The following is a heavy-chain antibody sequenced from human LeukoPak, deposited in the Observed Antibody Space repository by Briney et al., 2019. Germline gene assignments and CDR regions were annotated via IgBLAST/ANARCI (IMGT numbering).Heavy chain of an antibody. CDR1: GFTLDDYA. D-gene: IGHD6-19*01. J-gene: IGHJ4*02. Sequence: GGSLRLSCAASGFTLDDYAMHWVRQAPGKGLEWVSGISWNSGSIGYADSVKGRFTISRDNAKNSLYLQMNSLRAEDTALYYCAKGSVAGSPLFDYWGQGTLVTVSS. CDR3: AKGSVAGSPLFDY. V-gene: IGHV3-9*01. CDR2: ISWNSGSI.